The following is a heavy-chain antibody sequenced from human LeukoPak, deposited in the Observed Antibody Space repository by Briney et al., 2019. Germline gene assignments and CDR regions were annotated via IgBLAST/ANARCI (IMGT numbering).Heavy chain of an antibody. J-gene: IGHJ4*02. CDR2: MNPNSGNT. V-gene: IGHV1-8*01. CDR1: GYTFTSYD. D-gene: IGHD6-13*01. Sequence: ASVKVSCKASGYTFTSYDINWVRQATGQGLEWMGWMNPNSGNTGYAQKFQGRVTMTRNTSISTAYMELSSLRSEDTAVYYCARAPLPLAAPSSSWYSYFDYWGQGTLVTVSS. CDR3: ARAPLPLAAPSSSWYSYFDY.